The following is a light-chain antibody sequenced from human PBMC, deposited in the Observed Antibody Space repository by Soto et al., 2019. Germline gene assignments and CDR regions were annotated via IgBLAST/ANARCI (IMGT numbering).Light chain of an antibody. CDR2: GAS. CDR1: QSVSSN. CDR3: QQYNNWPPVS. Sequence: EIVMTQSPATLSVSPGERATLSCRASQSVSSNLAWYQQKPGQAPRLLIYGASIRATGIPARFSGSGSGTEFTLTISSLQSEDFAVYCCQQYNNWPPVSFGGGNKVEIK. V-gene: IGKV3D-15*01. J-gene: IGKJ4*01.